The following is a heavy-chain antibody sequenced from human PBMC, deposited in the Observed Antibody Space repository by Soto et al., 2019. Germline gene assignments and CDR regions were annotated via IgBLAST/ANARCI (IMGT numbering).Heavy chain of an antibody. CDR3: AHASMITFGGGIVKVDAFDI. CDR2: IYWHDDK. CDR1: GFSLSTSGVG. J-gene: IGHJ3*02. V-gene: IGHV2-5*01. Sequence: QITLKESGPTLVKPTQTLTLTCTFSGFSLSTSGVGVGWIRQPPGKALECLALIYWHDDKRYSPSLKIRLTITKDTFKNKVVITLTNMELVDTATYCCAHASMITFGGGIVKVDAFDIWGHGTMVTVS. D-gene: IGHD3-16*02.